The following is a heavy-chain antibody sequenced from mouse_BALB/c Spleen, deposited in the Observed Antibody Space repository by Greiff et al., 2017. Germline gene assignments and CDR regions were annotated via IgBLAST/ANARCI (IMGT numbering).Heavy chain of an antibody. J-gene: IGHJ4*01. Sequence: QVKLQQPGAELVKPGASVKLSCKASGYTFTSYWMHWVKQRPGQGLEWIGEINPSNGRTNYNEKFKSKVTLTVDKSSSTAYMQLSSLTSEGSAVYYFARWGAMDYWGQGTSVTVSS. CDR1: GYTFTSYW. CDR2: INPSNGRT. V-gene: IGHV1S81*02. CDR3: ARWGAMDY.